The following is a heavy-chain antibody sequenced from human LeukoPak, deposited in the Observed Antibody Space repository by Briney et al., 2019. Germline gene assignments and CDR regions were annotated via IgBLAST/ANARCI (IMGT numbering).Heavy chain of an antibody. Sequence: SETLSLTCTVSGGSISNYYWSWFRQPPGKGLEWMGYIHHSGSTNYNPSLKSRLAMPVDKSKNQFSLKLSSLTAADTAVYYCARGLAGCSGGDDAFDIWGQGTMVTVSS. CDR2: IHHSGST. CDR1: GGSISNYY. J-gene: IGHJ3*02. CDR3: ARGLAGCSGGDDAFDI. V-gene: IGHV4-59*01. D-gene: IGHD6-19*01.